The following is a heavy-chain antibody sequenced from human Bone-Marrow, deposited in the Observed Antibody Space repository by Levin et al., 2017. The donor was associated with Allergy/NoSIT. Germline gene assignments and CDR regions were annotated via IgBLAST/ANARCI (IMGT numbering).Heavy chain of an antibody. Sequence: GGSLRLSCVASGFTFSTYSMHWVRQAPGKGLEWVSSITGSDSYIYQADSVRGRFTISRDNTKNSLYLQVDSLRAGDTAVYYCARDENRGYCSGCSCYRVAFDIWGQGTMVTVSS. D-gene: IGHD2-15*01. CDR2: ITGSDSYI. V-gene: IGHV3-21*01. J-gene: IGHJ3*02. CDR1: GFTFSTYS. CDR3: ARDENRGYCSGCSCYRVAFDI.